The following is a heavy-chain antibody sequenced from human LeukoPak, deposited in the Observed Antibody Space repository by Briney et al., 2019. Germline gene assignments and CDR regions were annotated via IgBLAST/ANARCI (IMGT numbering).Heavy chain of an antibody. D-gene: IGHD6-25*01. J-gene: IGHJ3*02. CDR2: INSDRGST. CDR3: ARRSAAKDAFDI. CDR1: GFTFSGYW. V-gene: IGHV3-74*01. Sequence: GGSLRLSCAASGFTFSGYWMHWVRQAPGKGLVWVSRINSDRGSTSYTDSVKGRFTISRDNAKNTLYLQMSSLRAEDTAVYYCARRSAAKDAFDIWGQGTKVTVSS.